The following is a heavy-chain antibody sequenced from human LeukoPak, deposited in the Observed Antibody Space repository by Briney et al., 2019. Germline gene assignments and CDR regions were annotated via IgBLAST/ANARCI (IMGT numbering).Heavy chain of an antibody. Sequence: PSETLSLTCTVSGGSISSYYWSWIRQPPGKGLEWIGYIYYSGSTNYNPSLKSRVTISVDTSKNQFSLKLSSVTAADTAVYYCARGQSSVVTDIPYYFDYWGRGTVVTVSS. J-gene: IGHJ4*02. CDR1: GGSISSYY. D-gene: IGHD2-21*02. CDR2: IYYSGST. CDR3: ARGQSSVVTDIPYYFDY. V-gene: IGHV4-59*12.